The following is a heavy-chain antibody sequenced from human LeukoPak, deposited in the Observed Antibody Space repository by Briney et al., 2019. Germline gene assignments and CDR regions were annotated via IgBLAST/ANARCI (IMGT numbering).Heavy chain of an antibody. CDR1: GYTFTSYD. V-gene: IGHV1-8*03. CDR3: ARGLAGGRGYSYGIFDY. Sequence: ASLKVSCKASGYTFTSYDINWVRQATGQGLEWMGWMNPNSGNTGYAQKFQGGVTITRNTSISTAYMELSSLRSEDTAVYYCARGLAGGRGYSYGIFDYWGQGTLVTVSS. CDR2: MNPNSGNT. D-gene: IGHD5-18*01. J-gene: IGHJ4*02.